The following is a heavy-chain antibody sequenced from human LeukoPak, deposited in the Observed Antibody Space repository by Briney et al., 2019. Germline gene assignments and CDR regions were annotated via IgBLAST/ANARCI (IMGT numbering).Heavy chain of an antibody. Sequence: ASVKVSCKASGYTFTGYYMHWVRQAPGQGLEWMGWINPNSGGTNYAQKFQGRVTMTRDTSISTAYMELSRLRSDDTAVYYCARSSSCCYPLCLYFDYWGQGTLVTLSS. CDR1: GYTFTGYY. CDR3: ARSSSCCYPLCLYFDY. V-gene: IGHV1-2*02. CDR2: INPNSGGT. J-gene: IGHJ4*02. D-gene: IGHD2-2*01.